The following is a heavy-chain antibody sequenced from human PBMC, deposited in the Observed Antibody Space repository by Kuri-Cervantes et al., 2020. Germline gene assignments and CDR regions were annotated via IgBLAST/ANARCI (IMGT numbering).Heavy chain of an antibody. J-gene: IGHJ4*02. CDR3: PSNYGSGCYLGY. V-gene: IGHV3-21*01. CDR2: ISRSSSYI. D-gene: IGHD3-10*01. Sequence: ETLSLTCAASGFTFDDYAMHWVRQAPGKGLEWVSSISRSSSYIYYADSVKGRFTISRDNSKNRLYLQMNSLRAKDTAVYYCPSNYGSGCYLGYWGQGTLVTVSS. CDR1: GFTFDDYA.